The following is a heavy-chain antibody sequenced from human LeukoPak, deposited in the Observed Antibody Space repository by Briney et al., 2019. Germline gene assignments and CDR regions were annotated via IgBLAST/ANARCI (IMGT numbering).Heavy chain of an antibody. D-gene: IGHD6-19*01. Sequence: GGSLRLSCVASGFTFSSYAMSWVRQAPGKGLEWVSAISGSGGSTYYADSVKGRFTISRDNSKNTLYLQMNSLRAEDTAVYYCAKVSIAVAGTPELPDYWGQGTLVTVSS. J-gene: IGHJ4*02. CDR2: ISGSGGST. CDR3: AKVSIAVAGTPELPDY. CDR1: GFTFSSYA. V-gene: IGHV3-23*01.